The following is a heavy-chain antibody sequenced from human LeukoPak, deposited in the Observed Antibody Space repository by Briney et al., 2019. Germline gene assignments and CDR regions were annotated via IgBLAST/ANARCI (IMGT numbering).Heavy chain of an antibody. V-gene: IGHV1-69*13. CDR2: IIPIFGTA. Sequence: ASVKVSCKASGGTFSSYAISWVRQAPGQGLEWMGGIIPIFGTANYAQKFQGRVTITADESTSTAYMELSSLRSEDTAVYYCARTLTLPNWFDPWGQGTLVTVSS. CDR3: ARTLTLPNWFDP. D-gene: IGHD2-21*02. CDR1: GGTFSSYA. J-gene: IGHJ5*02.